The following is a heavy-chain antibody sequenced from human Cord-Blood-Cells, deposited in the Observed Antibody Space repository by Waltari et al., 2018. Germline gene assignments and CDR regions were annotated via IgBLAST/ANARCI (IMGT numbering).Heavy chain of an antibody. CDR3: ARDELEYSSSRAFDI. Sequence: QVQLVQSGAEVKKPGSSVKVSCKASGGTFSSYAIRWVRQAPGQGLEWMGRIIPILGIANYAQKFQGRVTITADKSTSTAYMELSSLRSEDTAVYYCARDELEYSSSRAFDIWGQGTMVTVSS. CDR2: IIPILGIA. CDR1: GGTFSSYA. J-gene: IGHJ3*02. V-gene: IGHV1-69*09. D-gene: IGHD6-6*01.